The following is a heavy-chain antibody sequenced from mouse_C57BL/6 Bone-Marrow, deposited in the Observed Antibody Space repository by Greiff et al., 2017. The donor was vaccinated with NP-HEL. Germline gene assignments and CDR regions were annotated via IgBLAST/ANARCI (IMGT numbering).Heavy chain of an antibody. V-gene: IGHV1-64*01. CDR2: IHPNSGST. Sequence: QVQLQQPGAELVKPGASVKLSCKASGYTFTSYWMHWVKQRPGQGLEWIGMIHPNSGSTNYNEKFKSKATLTVDKSSSTAYMQLSSLTSEDSAVYYCAPRTGTGIYYFDYWGQGTTLTVAS. D-gene: IGHD4-1*01. CDR3: APRTGTGIYYFDY. CDR1: GYTFTSYW. J-gene: IGHJ2*01.